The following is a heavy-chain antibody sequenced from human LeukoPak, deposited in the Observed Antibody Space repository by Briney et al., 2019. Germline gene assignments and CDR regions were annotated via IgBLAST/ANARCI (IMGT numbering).Heavy chain of an antibody. J-gene: IGHJ4*02. CDR2: INPSGGTT. Sequence: ASVKVSCKASGYTFTSYYIHWARQAPGQGLEWMAIINPSGGTTSYAQKFQGRLTMTRDTSTSTVYMELSSLRSEDTAVYYRARDHRPSYDSSDYYYPGEYWGQGTLVTVSS. V-gene: IGHV1-46*01. CDR1: GYTFTSYY. CDR3: ARDHRPSYDSSDYYYPGEY. D-gene: IGHD3-22*01.